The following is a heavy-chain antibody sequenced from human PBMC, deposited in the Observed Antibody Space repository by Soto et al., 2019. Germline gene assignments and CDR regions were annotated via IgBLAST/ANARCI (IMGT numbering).Heavy chain of an antibody. CDR1: GYTFTNNW. Sequence: GESLKISCKGSGYTFTNNWVGWVRQMPGKGLEWMGIIYPGDSDTRYSPSFQGHVTISADKSISTAYLQWSSLKASDTAMYYCARRKLEVYYGMDVWGQGTTVTVSS. CDR2: IYPGDSDT. D-gene: IGHD1-1*01. J-gene: IGHJ6*02. V-gene: IGHV5-51*01. CDR3: ARRKLEVYYGMDV.